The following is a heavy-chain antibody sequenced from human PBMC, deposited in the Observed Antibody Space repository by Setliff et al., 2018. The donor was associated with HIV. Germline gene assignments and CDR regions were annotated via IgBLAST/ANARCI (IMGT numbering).Heavy chain of an antibody. CDR1: GFSISSYW. Sequence: GGSQRLSCAASGFSISSYWMHWVRQTPGKGLVWVSRIKPDGSSITYADSVKGRFTISRDNAKNTVYLQMNSLSAEDAAVYYCVRDWLVREIIAVYYFDHWGQGTLVTVSS. CDR3: VRDWLVREIIAVYYFDH. D-gene: IGHD3-10*01. CDR2: IKPDGSSI. V-gene: IGHV3-74*01. J-gene: IGHJ4*02.